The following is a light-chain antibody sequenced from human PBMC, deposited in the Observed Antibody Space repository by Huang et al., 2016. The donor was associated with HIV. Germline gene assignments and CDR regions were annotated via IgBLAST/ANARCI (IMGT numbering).Light chain of an antibody. J-gene: IGKJ2*01. CDR1: QNVRSS. Sequence: EIVLTQSPAILSVSPGERATLSCRASQNVRSSFTWYQQRPGQPPRLLISGASTRATVSPARFSGSGSGTEFTLTISSLQSEDFAVYYCQQYENWPPEYTFGQGTKLEL. V-gene: IGKV3-15*01. CDR2: GAS. CDR3: QQYENWPPEYT.